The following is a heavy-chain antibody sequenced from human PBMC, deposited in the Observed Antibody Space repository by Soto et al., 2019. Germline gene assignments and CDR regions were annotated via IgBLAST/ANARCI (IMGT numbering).Heavy chain of an antibody. CDR3: VTVGATDPAVWKTDY. Sequence: QVQLVQSGAEVKKPGSSVKVSCKASGGTFSSYTISWVRQAPGQGLEWMGRIIPILGIANYAQKFQGRVTITADKSTSTAYMELSSLRSEDTAVYYCVTVGATDPAVWKTDYWGQGTLVTVSS. CDR1: GGTFSSYT. CDR2: IIPILGIA. V-gene: IGHV1-69*02. D-gene: IGHD1-26*01. J-gene: IGHJ4*02.